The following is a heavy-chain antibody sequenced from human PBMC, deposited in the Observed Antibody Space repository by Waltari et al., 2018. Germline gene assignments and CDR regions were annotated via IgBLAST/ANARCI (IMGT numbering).Heavy chain of an antibody. CDR1: GGSFSGYY. CDR2: INYSVRT. Sequence: QVQLQQWGAGLLKPSETLSLTCAVYGGSFSGYYWSWIRQPPGKGLEWIGEINYSVRTNYNPSLKSRVTISVDTSKNQFSLKLSSVTAADTAVYYCARGEWELLCFDYWGQGTLVTVSS. V-gene: IGHV4-34*01. D-gene: IGHD1-26*01. CDR3: ARGEWELLCFDY. J-gene: IGHJ4*02.